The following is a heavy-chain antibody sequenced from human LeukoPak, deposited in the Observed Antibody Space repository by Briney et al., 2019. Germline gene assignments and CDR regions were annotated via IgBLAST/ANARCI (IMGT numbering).Heavy chain of an antibody. CDR1: GFTFSSYW. J-gene: IGHJ4*02. D-gene: IGHD6-13*01. Sequence: GGSLRLSCAASGFTFSSYWMSWVRQAPGKGLEWVANINQDGTATYYVDSVKGRFTISRDNAKNSQYLQMNSLRAEDTAVYYCAKTHDRYSSSWSFDYWGQGTLVTVSS. CDR2: INQDGTAT. V-gene: IGHV3-7*01. CDR3: AKTHDRYSSSWSFDY.